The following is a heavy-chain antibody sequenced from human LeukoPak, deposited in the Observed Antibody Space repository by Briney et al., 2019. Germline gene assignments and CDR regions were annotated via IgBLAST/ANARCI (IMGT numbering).Heavy chain of an antibody. CDR2: FDPEDGET. Sequence: GASVKVSCKVSGYTLTELSMHWVGQAPGKGLEWMGGFDPEDGETIYAQKFQGRVTMTEDTSTDTAYMELSSLRSEDTAVYYCATDPGYCSSTSCYPYGMDVWGKGTTVTVSS. CDR3: ATDPGYCSSTSCYPYGMDV. CDR1: GYTLTELS. J-gene: IGHJ6*04. V-gene: IGHV1-24*01. D-gene: IGHD2-2*03.